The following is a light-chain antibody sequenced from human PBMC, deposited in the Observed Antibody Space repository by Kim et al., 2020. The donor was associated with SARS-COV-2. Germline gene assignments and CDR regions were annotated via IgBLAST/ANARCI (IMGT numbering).Light chain of an antibody. CDR2: GKN. CDR3: HSRDNSGHHWV. CDR1: GLRKHY. V-gene: IGLV3-19*01. J-gene: IGLJ3*02. Sequence: AGGQTVRIKCQEDGLRKHYANWYQQKPGQAHILVIFGKNNRPSGIPDRISGSSSRNTASLTITGTQAEDEADYYCHSRDNSGHHWVFGGGTQLTVL.